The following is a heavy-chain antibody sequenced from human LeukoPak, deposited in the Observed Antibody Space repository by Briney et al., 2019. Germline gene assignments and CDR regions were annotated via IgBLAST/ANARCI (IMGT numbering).Heavy chain of an antibody. CDR3: ARENSGYYSTGY. CDR2: IKPDGSEK. J-gene: IGHJ4*02. CDR1: GFTFSNYW. V-gene: IGHV3-7*01. D-gene: IGHD3-22*01. Sequence: GGSLRLSCAVSGFTFSNYWMSWVRQAPGKGLEWVANIKPDGSEKYYVDSVKGRFTISRDNAKNSLYLQINSLRDEDTAVYYCARENSGYYSTGYWGQGTLVTVSS.